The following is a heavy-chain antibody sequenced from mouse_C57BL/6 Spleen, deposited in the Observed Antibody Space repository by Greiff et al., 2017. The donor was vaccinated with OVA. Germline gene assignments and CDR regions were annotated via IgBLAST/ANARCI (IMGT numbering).Heavy chain of an antibody. CDR1: GYTFTGYW. CDR2: ILPGSGST. V-gene: IGHV1-9*01. CDR3: SRGSQVPYYFGY. D-gene: IGHD3-2*02. Sequence: VKLQQSGAELMKPGASVKLSCKAPGYTFTGYWIEWVKQRPGNGLEWIGEILPGSGSTNYNEKLKGKATFTADTSSNTAYMQLNSLTTEDSAIYYCSRGSQVPYYFGYWGKGTTLTVST. J-gene: IGHJ2*01.